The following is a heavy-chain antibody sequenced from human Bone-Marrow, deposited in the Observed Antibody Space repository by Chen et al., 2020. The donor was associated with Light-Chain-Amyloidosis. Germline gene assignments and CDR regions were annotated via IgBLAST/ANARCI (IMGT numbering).Heavy chain of an antibody. D-gene: IGHD2-15*01. CDR3: ARRSGSGGYFES. J-gene: IGHJ4*02. CDR1: GDSLNNFA. Sequence: VHLVQSGAELRRPGSSVKISCRASGDSLNNFAVSWVRQAPGQPFDWRGVIMPLFGTSNSARRFQGRVTFTASTDTAFMALKRLTAEDTALYYCARRSGSGGYFESWGQGTLVTVSS. V-gene: IGHV1-69*12. CDR2: IMPLFGTS.